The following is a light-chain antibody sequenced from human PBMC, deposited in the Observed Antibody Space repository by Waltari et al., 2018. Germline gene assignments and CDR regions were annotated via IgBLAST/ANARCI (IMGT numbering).Light chain of an antibody. CDR1: SSDVGSYNY. CDR2: GDN. CDR3: CSYAGSSTFVV. V-gene: IGLV2-23*02. Sequence: QSALTQPASVSGSPGQSITISCTGTSSDVGSYNYVAWYQQRPGQAPKPLIYGDNELPSVASNRFSGSKTGNTASLTISGLQAEDEADYHCCSYAGSSTFVVFGGGTKVTVL. J-gene: IGLJ3*02.